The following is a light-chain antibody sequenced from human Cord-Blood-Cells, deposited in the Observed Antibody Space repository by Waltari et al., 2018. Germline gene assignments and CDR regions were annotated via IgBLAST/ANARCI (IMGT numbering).Light chain of an antibody. V-gene: IGLV2-11*01. J-gene: IGLJ3*02. Sequence: QSALTQPRSVSGSPGQSVTISCTGTSSDVGGYNYVSWYQQHPGKAPKLLIYDLSKWPSGVPVRFSGSKSGNAASLTISGLQAEDEADDYCCSYAGSYTWVFGGGTKLTVL. CDR1: SSDVGGYNY. CDR3: CSYAGSYTWV. CDR2: DLS.